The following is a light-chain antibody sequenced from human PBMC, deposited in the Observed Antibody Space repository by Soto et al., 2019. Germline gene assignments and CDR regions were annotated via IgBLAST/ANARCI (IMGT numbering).Light chain of an antibody. J-gene: IGKJ4*01. CDR3: QHYCSSPPT. Sequence: EIVLTQSPGTLSLSPGERATLSCRASQSVSKNFLAWYQQKPGQAPRLLISGASNRATGIPDRFSGSGSGTDFSLTIDRLEPEDLAVYFCQHYCSSPPTFGGGTNVAIK. V-gene: IGKV3-20*01. CDR2: GAS. CDR1: QSVSKNF.